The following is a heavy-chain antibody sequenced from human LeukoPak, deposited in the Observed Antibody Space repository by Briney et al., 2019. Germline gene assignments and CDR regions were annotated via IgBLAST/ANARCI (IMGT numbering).Heavy chain of an antibody. CDR1: GGSFSGYY. V-gene: IGHV4-34*01. CDR2: INHSGST. CDR3: ARGIVVVPAAIRSGSWFDP. D-gene: IGHD2-2*02. Sequence: SETLSLTCAVYGGSFSGYYWSWIRQPPGKGLEWIGEINHSGSTNYNPSLKSRVTISVDTSKNQFSLKLSSVTAADTVVYYCARGIVVVPAAIRSGSWFDPWGQGTLVTVSS. J-gene: IGHJ5*02.